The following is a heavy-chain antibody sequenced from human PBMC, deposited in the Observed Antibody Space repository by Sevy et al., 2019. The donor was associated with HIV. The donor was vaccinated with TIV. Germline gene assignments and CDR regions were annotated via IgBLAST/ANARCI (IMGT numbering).Heavy chain of an antibody. CDR2: IKNDGSST. Sequence: GGSLRLSCADSGFTFSSYWMHWVRQAPGKGLVWVARIKNDGSSTRYADFVKGRFTISRDNAKNTLYLQMNSLRAGDMGAYYCTRVPGDGYNSPSFDYWGRGTLVTVSS. D-gene: IGHD5-12*01. V-gene: IGHV3-74*01. CDR1: GFTFSSYW. J-gene: IGHJ4*02. CDR3: TRVPGDGYNSPSFDY.